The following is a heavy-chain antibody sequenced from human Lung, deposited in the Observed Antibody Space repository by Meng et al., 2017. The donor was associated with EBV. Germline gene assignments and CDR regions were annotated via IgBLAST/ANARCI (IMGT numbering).Heavy chain of an antibody. CDR3: ARGATSVFDL. Sequence: QVQLQQSGPGPVQPSPTLSLPRVISGDSVSSSSAAWTWIRQSPSRGLEWLGRTYYRSKWYNDYAVFVKSRITINPDTSKNQFSLQLNSVTPEDTAVYYCARGATSVFDLWGRGALVTVSS. J-gene: IGHJ2*01. CDR1: GDSVSSSSAA. CDR2: TYYRSKWYN. V-gene: IGHV6-1*01.